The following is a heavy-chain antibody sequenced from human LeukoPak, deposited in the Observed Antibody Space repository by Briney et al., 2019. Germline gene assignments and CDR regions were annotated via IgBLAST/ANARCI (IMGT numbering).Heavy chain of an antibody. V-gene: IGHV3-64*01. CDR2: ISSNGGDA. CDR3: ASAVTGETTTYYYYMDV. CDR1: GFTFSSYA. D-gene: IGHD1-20*01. Sequence: SGGSLRLSCAASGFTFSSYAMHWVRQAPGKGLEYVSAISSNGGDAYYANSVKGRFTISRDNSKNMLYLQMGSLRDEDMAVYYCASAVTGETTTYYYYMDVWGKGTTVTVSS. J-gene: IGHJ6*03.